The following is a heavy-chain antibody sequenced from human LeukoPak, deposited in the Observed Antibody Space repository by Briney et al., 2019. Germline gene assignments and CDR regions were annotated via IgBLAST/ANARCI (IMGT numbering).Heavy chain of an antibody. J-gene: IGHJ4*02. D-gene: IGHD2-21*02. CDR1: GFTFSDYY. CDR2: ITHTGSHT. Sequence: GGSLRLSCAASGFTFSDYYMSWIRQAPGKGLEWVSVITHTGSHTNYADSVTGRFTVSRDNAKNSLYLQINNLRLEDTAVYYCAREKGPYCGTDCYRYYFDYWGQGTLVTVSS. CDR3: AREKGPYCGTDCYRYYFDY. V-gene: IGHV3-11*05.